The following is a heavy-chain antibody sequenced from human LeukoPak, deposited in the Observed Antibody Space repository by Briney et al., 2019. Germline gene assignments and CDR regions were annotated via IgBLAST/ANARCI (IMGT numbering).Heavy chain of an antibody. V-gene: IGHV4-39*07. CDR3: AGMVALVLRELEYYYGMDV. J-gene: IGHJ6*02. D-gene: IGHD3-10*01. Sequence: SETLSLTCTVSGGSVSSSHYWDWIRQPPGKGLEWIGSIYYGGSTYYNASLRSRVTTSVDTSKNQFSLKLSSVTAADTAVYYCAGMVALVLRELEYYYGMDVWGQGTTVTVSS. CDR2: IYYGGST. CDR1: GGSVSSSHY.